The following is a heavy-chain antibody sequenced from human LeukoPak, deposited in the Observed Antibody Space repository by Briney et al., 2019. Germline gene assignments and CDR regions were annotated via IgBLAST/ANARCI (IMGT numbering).Heavy chain of an antibody. CDR2: IYPADSDI. CDR1: GYSFISYW. Sequence: GESLKISCKGSGYSFISYWIAWVRQMPGKGLEWMGIIYPADSDIGYSPSFQGQVTISADKSISTAYLQWSSLKASDTAMYYCARQEYCSGGSCYTWFDPWGQGTLVTVSS. D-gene: IGHD2-15*01. J-gene: IGHJ5*02. CDR3: ARQEYCSGGSCYTWFDP. V-gene: IGHV5-51*01.